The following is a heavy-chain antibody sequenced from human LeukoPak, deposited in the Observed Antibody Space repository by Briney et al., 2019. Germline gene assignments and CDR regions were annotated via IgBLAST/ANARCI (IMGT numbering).Heavy chain of an antibody. CDR2: MNPNSGNT. CDR1: GYTFTSYD. V-gene: IGHV1-8*03. D-gene: IGHD2-2*01. Sequence: ASVKVSCKASGYTFTSYDINWLRQATGQGLEWMGWMNPNSGNTGYAQKFQGRVTITRNTSISTAYMELSSLRSEDTAVYYCARAQIAHIVVVPAASNFDYWGQGTLVTVSS. J-gene: IGHJ4*02. CDR3: ARAQIAHIVVVPAASNFDY.